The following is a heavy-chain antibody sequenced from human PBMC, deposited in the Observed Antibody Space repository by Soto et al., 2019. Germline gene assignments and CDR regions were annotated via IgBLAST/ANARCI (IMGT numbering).Heavy chain of an antibody. CDR1: GYTFTSYY. CDR3: ARGDSVNWFDP. V-gene: IGHV1-46*03. J-gene: IGHJ5*02. Sequence: ASVTVSCTASGYTFTSYYMHWVRQAPGQGLEWMGIINPSGGSTSYAQKFQGRVTMTRDTSTSTVYMELSSLRSEDTAVYYCARGDSVNWFDPWGQGTLVTVSS. CDR2: INPSGGST. D-gene: IGHD2-21*02.